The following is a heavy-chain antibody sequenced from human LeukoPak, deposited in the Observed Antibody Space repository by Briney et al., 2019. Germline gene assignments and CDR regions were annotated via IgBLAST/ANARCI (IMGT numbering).Heavy chain of an antibody. CDR2: ITGSGDTI. CDR1: GFTFSSYE. V-gene: IGHV3-48*03. J-gene: IGHJ4*02. D-gene: IGHD6-19*01. Sequence: GGSLRLSCSASGFTFSSYEMNWVRQAPGKGLEWISYITGSGDTIYYADSVKGRFTISRDNAKNTLYLQMNSLRAEDTAVYYCAKDTFSYAVAGTRVGYWGQGTLVTVSS. CDR3: AKDTFSYAVAGTRVGY.